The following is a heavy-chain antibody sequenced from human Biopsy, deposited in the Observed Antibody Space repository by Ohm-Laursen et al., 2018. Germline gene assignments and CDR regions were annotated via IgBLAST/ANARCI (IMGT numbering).Heavy chain of an antibody. Sequence: SETLSLTCTVSGGSISSGGSYWSWIRQRPGKGLEWIGYIFNSANTYYNPSLKNLITISGDTSKNQFSLKLSSVTAADTAVYYCARGSNDFGGLYFPRWGQGTLLTVSS. CDR1: GGSISSGGSY. V-gene: IGHV4-31*01. J-gene: IGHJ4*02. CDR3: ARGSNDFGGLYFPR. D-gene: IGHD4-23*01. CDR2: IFNSANT.